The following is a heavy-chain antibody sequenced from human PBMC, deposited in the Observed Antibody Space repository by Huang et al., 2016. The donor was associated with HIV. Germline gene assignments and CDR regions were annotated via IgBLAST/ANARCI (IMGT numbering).Heavy chain of an antibody. Sequence: QVQVVQSGAEVKKPGASVKVSCKASGYTFTDYYIHWVRQAPGQGLGWMGWINPNSGGTNSAQKFKDRVTMTRDTSISTAYMELSRLRSDDTAIYYCARLGPKRYSTTWSGGYYFDYWGQGTLVTVSS. CDR2: INPNSGGT. V-gene: IGHV1-2*02. CDR3: ARLGPKRYSTTWSGGYYFDY. CDR1: GYTFTDYY. J-gene: IGHJ4*02. D-gene: IGHD2-2*01.